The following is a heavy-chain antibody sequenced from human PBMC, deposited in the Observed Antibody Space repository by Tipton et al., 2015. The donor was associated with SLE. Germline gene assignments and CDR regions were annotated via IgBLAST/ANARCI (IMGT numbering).Heavy chain of an antibody. CDR2: IYYSGGT. J-gene: IGHJ4*02. CDR1: GASISSSDYS. D-gene: IGHD6-13*01. V-gene: IGHV4-39*01. Sequence: TLSLTCNVSGASISSSDYSWGWMRQPPGEGLEWIGSIYYSGGTYYNPSLKSRVTITIDTSKDQFSLSLSSVTAADTAVYYCARRRSSRPHCFEDWGQGTLVTVSS. CDR3: ARRRSSRPHCFED.